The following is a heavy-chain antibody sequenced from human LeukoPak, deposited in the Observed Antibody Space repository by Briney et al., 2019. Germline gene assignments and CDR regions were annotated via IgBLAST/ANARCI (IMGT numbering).Heavy chain of an antibody. D-gene: IGHD3-22*01. J-gene: IGHJ3*02. CDR2: IYYSGST. Sequence: SETLSLTCTVSGGSITSYYWGWIRQPPGKGLEWVGSIYYSGSTYYNPSLKSRVTISVDTSKNQFSLKLSSVTAADTAVYYCARAETYYYDSSGYWNAFDIWGQGTMVTVSS. V-gene: IGHV4-39*07. CDR3: ARAETYYYDSSGYWNAFDI. CDR1: GGSITSYY.